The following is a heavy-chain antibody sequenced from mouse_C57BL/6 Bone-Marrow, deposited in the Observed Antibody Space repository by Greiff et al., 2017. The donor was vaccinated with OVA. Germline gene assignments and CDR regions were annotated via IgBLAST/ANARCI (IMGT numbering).Heavy chain of an antibody. Sequence: EVQLQESGPVLVKPGASVKMSCKASGYTFTDYYMNWVKQSHGKSLEWIGVINPYNGGTSYNQKFTGKATLTVDKSSSTAYMELNSLTAEDSAVYYCARRDYGSSSYAMDYWGQGTSVTVSS. CDR3: ARRDYGSSSYAMDY. J-gene: IGHJ4*01. CDR2: INPYNGGT. D-gene: IGHD1-1*01. V-gene: IGHV1-19*01. CDR1: GYTFTDYY.